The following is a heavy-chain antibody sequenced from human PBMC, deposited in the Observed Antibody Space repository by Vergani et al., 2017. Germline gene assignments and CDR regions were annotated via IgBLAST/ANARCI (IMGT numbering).Heavy chain of an antibody. CDR3: ARVNSSGYYYDY. V-gene: IGHV4-59*01. D-gene: IGHD3-22*01. Sequence: QLQLQESGPGLVKPSETLSLTCTVSGGSISSYYWSWIRRPPGKGLEWIGYIYYSGSTNYNPSLKRRVTISVDTSKNQFSLKLSSVTAADTAVYYCARVNSSGYYYDYWGQGTLVTVSS. J-gene: IGHJ4*02. CDR1: GGSISSYY. CDR2: IYYSGST.